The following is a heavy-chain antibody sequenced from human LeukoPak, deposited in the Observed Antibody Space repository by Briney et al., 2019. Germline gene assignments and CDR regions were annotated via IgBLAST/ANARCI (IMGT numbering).Heavy chain of an antibody. CDR2: FDPEDGET. CDR3: ATVYVDIVATIHDAFDI. CDR1: GYTLTELS. V-gene: IGHV1-24*01. Sequence: ASVKVSCKVSGYTLTELSMHWVRQAPGKGLEWMGGFDPEDGETIYAQKFQGRVTMTEDTSTDIAYMELSSLRSEDTAVYYCATVYVDIVATIHDAFDIWGQGTMVTVSS. D-gene: IGHD5-12*01. J-gene: IGHJ3*02.